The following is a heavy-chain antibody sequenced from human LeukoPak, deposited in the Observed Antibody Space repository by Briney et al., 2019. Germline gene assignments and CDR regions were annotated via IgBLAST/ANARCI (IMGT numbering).Heavy chain of an antibody. Sequence: SETLSLTCAVYGGSFSGYYWSWIRQPPGKGLEWIGEINHSGSTNYNPSLKSRVTISVDTSKNQFSLKLSSVTAADTAVYYCARVDSYGRVFDPWGQGTLVTVS. V-gene: IGHV4-34*01. CDR2: INHSGST. J-gene: IGHJ5*02. D-gene: IGHD5-18*01. CDR1: GGSFSGYY. CDR3: ARVDSYGRVFDP.